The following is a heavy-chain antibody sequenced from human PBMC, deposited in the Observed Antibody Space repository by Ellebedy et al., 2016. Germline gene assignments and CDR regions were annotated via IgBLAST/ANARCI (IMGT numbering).Heavy chain of an antibody. Sequence: GGSLRLSCAASGFTFSSYWMHWVRQAPGKGLVWVSRINSDGSSTSYADSVKGRFTISRDNAKNTLYLQMNSLRAEDTAVYYCARDLSYYYDSSGYPYFDYWGQGTLVTVSS. J-gene: IGHJ4*02. CDR3: ARDLSYYYDSSGYPYFDY. D-gene: IGHD3-22*01. CDR2: INSDGSST. CDR1: GFTFSSYW. V-gene: IGHV3-74*01.